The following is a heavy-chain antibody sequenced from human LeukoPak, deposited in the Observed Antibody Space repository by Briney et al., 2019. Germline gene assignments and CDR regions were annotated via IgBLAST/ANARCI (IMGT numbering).Heavy chain of an antibody. J-gene: IGHJ4*02. CDR2: IYYGEAT. V-gene: IGHV4-39*07. Sequence: SETLSLTCSVSGESITTRHYYWGWIRQPPGKGLEWIGSIYYGEATSYHPSLMSRGTITIDTSSNHFSLRLTSVTAADTAVYYCAKGGDSYKVGNYWGQGTLVTVSS. CDR3: AKGGDSYKVGNY. D-gene: IGHD5-24*01. CDR1: GESITTRHYY.